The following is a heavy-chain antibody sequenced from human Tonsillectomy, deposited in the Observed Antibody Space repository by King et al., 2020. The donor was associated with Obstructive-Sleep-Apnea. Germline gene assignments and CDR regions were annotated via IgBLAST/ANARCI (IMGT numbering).Heavy chain of an antibody. V-gene: IGHV4-59*01. Sequence: QLQESGPGLVKPSETLSLTCTVSGGSISNYCWSWIRQPPGKGLEWLGCISYSGKTNYNPALKGRVTISVDTSKNQFSLKLTSVTSADTAVYYCAREEYSTDLTYFDLWAQGTLVTVS. J-gene: IGHJ4*02. CDR1: GGSISNYC. CDR3: AREEYSTDLTYFDL. D-gene: IGHD6-6*01. CDR2: ISYSGKT.